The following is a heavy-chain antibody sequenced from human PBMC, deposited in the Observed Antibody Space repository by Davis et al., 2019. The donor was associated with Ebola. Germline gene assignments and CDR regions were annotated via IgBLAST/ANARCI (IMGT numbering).Heavy chain of an antibody. CDR1: GYTLTSYA. D-gene: IGHD2-15*01. V-gene: IGHV1-3*01. CDR2: INAGNGNT. Sequence: ASVTVSCKASGYTLTSYAMYWVRQAPGQRLEYMGWINAGNGNTQYSQKFQGRVTITRDTSASTVYMELSSLRSEDTAVYYCSRDHRGYCSGGSCYPDAEYFQYWGQGTLVTVSS. J-gene: IGHJ1*01. CDR3: SRDHRGYCSGGSCYPDAEYFQY.